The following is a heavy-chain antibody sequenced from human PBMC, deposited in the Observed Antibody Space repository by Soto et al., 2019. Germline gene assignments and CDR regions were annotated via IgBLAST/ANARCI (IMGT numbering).Heavy chain of an antibody. CDR3: ARSGSWSFNT. J-gene: IGHJ5*02. D-gene: IGHD6-13*01. Sequence: QLLLQESGPGLVKPSETLSLTCTVTGDSISSSSYFWGWIRQPPGKGLEWIASIYYIGTTYYSPSLQSRVTISVDTSTAQFSLEVTSVTAADTAIYYCARSGSWSFNTWGRGTLVTVSS. V-gene: IGHV4-39*01. CDR1: GDSISSSSYF. CDR2: IYYIGTT.